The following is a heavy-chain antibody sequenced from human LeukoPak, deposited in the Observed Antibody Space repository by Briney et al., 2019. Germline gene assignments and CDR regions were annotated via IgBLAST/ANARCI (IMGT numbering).Heavy chain of an antibody. J-gene: IGHJ4*02. Sequence: PGGSLGLSCAASGFTFSSYSMNWVRQAPGKGLEWVSSISSSSSYIYYADSVKGRFTISRDNAKNSLYLQMNSLRAEDTAVYYCARYSSGWYYFDYWGQGTLVTVSS. V-gene: IGHV3-21*01. D-gene: IGHD6-19*01. CDR2: ISSSSSYI. CDR3: ARYSSGWYYFDY. CDR1: GFTFSSYS.